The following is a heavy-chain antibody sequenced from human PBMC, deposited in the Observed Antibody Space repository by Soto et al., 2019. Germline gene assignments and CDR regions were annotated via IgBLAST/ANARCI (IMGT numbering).Heavy chain of an antibody. CDR3: VIDLGEFDF. CDR1: AGTFNNHS. J-gene: IGHJ4*02. V-gene: IGHV1-69*02. Sequence: QVQLVQSGTEVKKPGSSVAVSCQASAGTFNNHSLSWVRQAPGQGLEWMGRSIPILGRADYSQKFQGRLTLTVDKSTSTADMEPSSLTSESTGVYYCVIDLGEFDFWGQGTMVTVSS. CDR2: SIPILGRA.